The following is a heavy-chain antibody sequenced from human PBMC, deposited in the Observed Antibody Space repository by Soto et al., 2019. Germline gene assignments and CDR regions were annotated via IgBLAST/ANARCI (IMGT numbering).Heavy chain of an antibody. D-gene: IGHD5-12*01. Sequence: LSLTCTVSGGSISSSSYYWGWIRQPPGKGLEWIGSIYYSGSTYYNPSLKSRVTISVDTSKNQLSLKLSSVTAADTAVYYCARQTETLATSSYYYYGMDVWGQGTTVTVSS. J-gene: IGHJ6*02. CDR2: IYYSGST. CDR3: ARQTETLATSSYYYYGMDV. CDR1: GGSISSSSYY. V-gene: IGHV4-39*01.